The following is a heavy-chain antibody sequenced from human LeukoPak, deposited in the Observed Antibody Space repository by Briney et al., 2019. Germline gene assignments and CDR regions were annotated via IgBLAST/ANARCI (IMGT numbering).Heavy chain of an antibody. CDR3: ARQEYSSSWYFGGPTPYYFDY. Sequence: QSGGSLRLSCAASGFTFSTYAMSWVRQGPGKGLEWVSALSGSGGTTYYADSVKGRFTISRDNSKNTLYLQMNSLRAEDTAVYYCARQEYSSSWYFGGPTPYYFDYWGQGTLVTVSS. J-gene: IGHJ4*02. CDR1: GFTFSTYA. CDR2: LSGSGGTT. V-gene: IGHV3-23*01. D-gene: IGHD6-13*01.